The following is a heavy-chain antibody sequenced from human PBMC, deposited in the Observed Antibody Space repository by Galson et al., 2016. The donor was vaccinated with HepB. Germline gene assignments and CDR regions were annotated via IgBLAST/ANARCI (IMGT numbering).Heavy chain of an antibody. Sequence: SVKVSCKASGYTFTSYGINWIRQAPGQGLEWMGWIKVYRGQSKYAQRFQGRVTMTRDTPTTTADMELRRQSTDDTALYYCARDNWKDQHAVAGYWGQGTLLTVSS. V-gene: IGHV1-18*04. D-gene: IGHD1-20*01. CDR3: ARDNWKDQHAVAGY. CDR2: IKVYRGQS. CDR1: GYTFTSYG. J-gene: IGHJ4*02.